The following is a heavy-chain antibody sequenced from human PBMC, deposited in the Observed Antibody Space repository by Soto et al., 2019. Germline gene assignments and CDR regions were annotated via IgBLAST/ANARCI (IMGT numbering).Heavy chain of an antibody. CDR3: ARGGTATPYGMDV. J-gene: IGHJ6*02. V-gene: IGHV4-31*03. Sequence: SETLSLTCTVSGGSIISGGYYFGCIREHPGNGLEWIGYIYYSGSTYYNPSLKSRVTISVDTSKNQFSLKLSSVTAADTAVYYCARGGTATPYGMDVWGQGTTVTVSS. CDR1: GGSIISGGYY. CDR2: IYYSGST. D-gene: IGHD5-18*01.